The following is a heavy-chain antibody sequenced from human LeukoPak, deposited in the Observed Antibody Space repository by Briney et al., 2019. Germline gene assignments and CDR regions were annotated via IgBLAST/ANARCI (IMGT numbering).Heavy chain of an antibody. V-gene: IGHV3-23*01. CDR1: GFTFDNFA. Sequence: GGSLRLSCAPSGFTFDNFAVTWLRQAPGKGLEWVSEITGSGGSTYYADSVKGRITISNDNSNNTLYLQMNRLSAEDAAIYSFARELFDCDYWGGGTLVTVSS. J-gene: IGHJ4*02. D-gene: IGHD3-10*01. CDR3: ARELFDCDY. CDR2: ITGSGGST.